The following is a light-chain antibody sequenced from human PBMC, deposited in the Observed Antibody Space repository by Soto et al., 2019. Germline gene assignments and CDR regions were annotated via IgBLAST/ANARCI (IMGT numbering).Light chain of an antibody. CDR1: QSIRTW. Sequence: IRVTISAAAVSASVGDGVTITCRASQSIRTWLAWYQQKPENPPKLLIYDASTLESGDSSGFSVSGSGTEFTLTISSLQPDDFATYYSQQSNSYPYTFGQGTK. J-gene: IGKJ2*01. V-gene: IGKV1-5*01. CDR3: QQSNSYPYT. CDR2: DAS.